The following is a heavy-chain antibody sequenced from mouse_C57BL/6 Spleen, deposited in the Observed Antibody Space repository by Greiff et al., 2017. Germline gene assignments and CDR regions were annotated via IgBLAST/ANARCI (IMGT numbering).Heavy chain of an antibody. V-gene: IGHV1-81*01. J-gene: IGHJ2*01. CDR3: AREGTGSFDD. CDR2: IYPRSGNT. Sequence: QVQLQQSGAELARPGASVKLSCKASGYTFTSYGISWVKQRTGQGLEWIGEIYPRSGNTYSTEKFKGKATLTADKSSNTADMALRSLTSEDSAVYFCAREGTGSFDDWGQGTTLTVSS. CDR1: GYTFTSYG. D-gene: IGHD4-1*01.